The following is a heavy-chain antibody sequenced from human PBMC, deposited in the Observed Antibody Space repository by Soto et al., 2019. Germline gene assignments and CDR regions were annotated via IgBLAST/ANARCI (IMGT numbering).Heavy chain of an antibody. D-gene: IGHD3-22*01. V-gene: IGHV2-5*02. CDR3: AHSLYHYDDNGHYTYWCFDL. CDR1: GFSLETSGMG. CDR2: IYCDDDK. J-gene: IGHJ2*01. Sequence: QITLKESGPTLVKPTQTLTLTCTFTGFSLETSGMGMSWIRQPPGKALERLALIYCDDDKRYSPSLKNRLIITKDTSKNQVALTLSNLDPVDTATNYCAHSLYHYDDNGHYTYWCFDLRGRGTLVTVSS.